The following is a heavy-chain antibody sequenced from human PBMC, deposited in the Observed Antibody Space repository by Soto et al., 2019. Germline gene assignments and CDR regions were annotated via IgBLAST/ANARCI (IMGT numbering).Heavy chain of an antibody. CDR1: GADINTYS. CDR3: ARDREAGYNFYYGMDV. Sequence: SETLSLTCSVPGADINTYSWTWIRQPAGKGLEWIGRIYTSASINYNPSLKGRVTLSVDTSTNQVSLRLASVTAADTAIYYCARDREAGYNFYYGMDVWGQGTTVTVSS. D-gene: IGHD6-19*01. CDR2: IYTSASI. J-gene: IGHJ6*02. V-gene: IGHV4-4*07.